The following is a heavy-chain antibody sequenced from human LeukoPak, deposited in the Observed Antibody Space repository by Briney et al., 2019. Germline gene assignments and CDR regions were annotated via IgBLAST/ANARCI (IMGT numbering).Heavy chain of an antibody. V-gene: IGHV3-53*01. CDR3: ARDLSGDSGFDV. J-gene: IGHJ6*04. Sequence: PGGSLRLSCAASGFTFSTYWMSWVRQAPGKGLEWVSVIYSGGSTYYADSVKGRFTISRDNSKNTLYLQMSSLRAEDTAVYYCARDLSGDSGFDVWGEGTTVTVSS. D-gene: IGHD5-12*01. CDR1: GFTFSTYW. CDR2: IYSGGST.